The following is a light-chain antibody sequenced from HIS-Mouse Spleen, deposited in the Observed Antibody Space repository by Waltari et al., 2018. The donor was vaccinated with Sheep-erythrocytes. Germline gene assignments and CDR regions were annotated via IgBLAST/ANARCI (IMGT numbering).Light chain of an antibody. J-gene: IGLJ3*02. V-gene: IGLV2-11*02. CDR2: DVR. CDR3: CSYAGSSTPWV. CDR1: SSDVGGYNY. Sequence: QSALTQPRSVSGAPGQAGTISFPGTSSDVGGYNYVSWYQQHPGKTPKLKIYDVRKRPSGVPDRFSGSKSGNTASLTISGLQAEDEADYYCCSYAGSSTPWVFGGGTKLTVL.